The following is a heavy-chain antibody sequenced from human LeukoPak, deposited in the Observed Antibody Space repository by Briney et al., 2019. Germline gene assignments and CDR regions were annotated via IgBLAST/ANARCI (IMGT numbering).Heavy chain of an antibody. V-gene: IGHV4-61*02. D-gene: IGHD6-19*01. CDR1: GGSISSASYY. CDR3: ARDKGPNGSGWPNDAFDI. CDR2: IYYSGST. Sequence: SQTLSLTCTVSGGSISSASYYWSWIRQPAGKGLEWIGRIYYSGSTYYNPSLKSRVTISVDTSKNQFSLKLSSVTAADTAVYYCARDKGPNGSGWPNDAFDIWGQGTMVTVSS. J-gene: IGHJ3*02.